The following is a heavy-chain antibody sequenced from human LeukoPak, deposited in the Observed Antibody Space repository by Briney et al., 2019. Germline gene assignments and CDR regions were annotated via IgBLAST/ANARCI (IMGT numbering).Heavy chain of an antibody. CDR3: ARSSNNYYYYYGMDV. CDR2: IWYDGSNK. J-gene: IGHJ6*02. V-gene: IGHV3-33*01. CDR1: GFTFSSYG. Sequence: GGPLRLSCAASGFTFSSYGMHWVRQAPGKGLEWVAVIWYDGSNKYYADSVKGRFTISRDNSKNTLYLQMNSLRAEDTAVYYCARSSNNYYYYYGMDVWGQGTTVTVSS.